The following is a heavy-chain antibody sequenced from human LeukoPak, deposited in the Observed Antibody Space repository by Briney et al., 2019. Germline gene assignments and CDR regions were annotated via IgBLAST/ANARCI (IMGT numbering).Heavy chain of an antibody. CDR3: AKDRRDSSSWYSDY. Sequence: PGGSLRLSCAASGFTFSSYAMHWVRQAPGKGLEWVAVISYDGSNKYYADSVKGRFTISRDNSKNTLYLQMNSLRAEDTAVYYCAKDRRDSSSWYSDYWGQGTLVTVSS. V-gene: IGHV3-30-3*01. CDR1: GFTFSSYA. D-gene: IGHD6-13*01. J-gene: IGHJ4*02. CDR2: ISYDGSNK.